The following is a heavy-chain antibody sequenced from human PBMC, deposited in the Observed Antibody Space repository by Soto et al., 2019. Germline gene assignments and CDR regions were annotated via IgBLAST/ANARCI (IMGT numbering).Heavy chain of an antibody. CDR3: ARDSVYCSSGSCYRPEYFQH. Sequence: PSETLSLTCTVSGGSISSYYWSWIRQPPGKGLEWIGYIYYSGSTNYNPSLKSRVTISVDTSKNQFSLKLSSVTAADTAVYYCARDSVYCSSGSCYRPEYFQHWGQGTLVTVSS. J-gene: IGHJ1*01. D-gene: IGHD2-15*01. CDR1: GGSISSYY. V-gene: IGHV4-59*01. CDR2: IYYSGST.